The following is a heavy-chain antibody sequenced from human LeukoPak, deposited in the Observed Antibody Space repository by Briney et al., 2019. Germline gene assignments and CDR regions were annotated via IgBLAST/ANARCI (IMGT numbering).Heavy chain of an antibody. CDR3: ARAAGIAAHYFDY. CDR2: IYHNGDT. Sequence: SETLSLTCTVSASSISSGYFWGWIRPPPGEGLEWIGSIYHNGDTYYTPSLKSRVSISVDTSKNQFSLKLSSVTAADTAVYYCARAAGIAAHYFDYWGQGTLVTVSS. D-gene: IGHD6-6*01. CDR1: ASSISSGYF. V-gene: IGHV4-38-2*02. J-gene: IGHJ4*02.